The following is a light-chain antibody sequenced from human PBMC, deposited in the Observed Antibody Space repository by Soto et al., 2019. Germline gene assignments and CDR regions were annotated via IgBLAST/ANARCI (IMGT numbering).Light chain of an antibody. Sequence: DIQMTQSPSTLSASVGDRVTITCRASQTVERWLVWYQQKPGKAPNLLISDVSSLESGVPSRFSGSGSATEFTLTISGLQPDDFATYYCQQYKDSMWTFGQGTKVESK. CDR3: QQYKDSMWT. V-gene: IGKV1-5*01. CDR2: DVS. CDR1: QTVERW. J-gene: IGKJ1*01.